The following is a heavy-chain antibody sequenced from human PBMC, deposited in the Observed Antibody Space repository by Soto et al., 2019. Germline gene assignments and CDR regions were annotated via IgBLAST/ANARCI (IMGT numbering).Heavy chain of an antibody. CDR3: ARVFGPNDYHYYGMDV. CDR1: GFTFSSYG. D-gene: IGHD3-16*01. V-gene: IGHV3-33*01. CDR2: IWYDGSNT. Sequence: GGSLRLSCAASGFTFSSYGMHWVRQAPGKGLEWVAVIWYDGSNTYYVDSVKGRFTISRDNSKNTLYVQMNSLRAEDTAVYYCARVFGPNDYHYYGMDVWGQGTTVTVS. J-gene: IGHJ6*02.